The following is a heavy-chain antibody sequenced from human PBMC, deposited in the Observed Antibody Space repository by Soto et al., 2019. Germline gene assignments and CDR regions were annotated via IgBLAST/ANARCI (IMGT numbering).Heavy chain of an antibody. Sequence: QVQLVESGGGVVQPGGSLTLSCAASGFIFSNFGMHWVRQAPGKGLEWLAVISYDENKRYYSDSVKGRFTISRDNSDNNMYLQMNTLKADDTAVYFCAKDRRIAYYYMDVWGRGSTVTVSS. CDR2: ISYDENKR. V-gene: IGHV3-30*18. J-gene: IGHJ6*03. D-gene: IGHD2-15*01. CDR3: AKDRRIAYYYMDV. CDR1: GFIFSNFG.